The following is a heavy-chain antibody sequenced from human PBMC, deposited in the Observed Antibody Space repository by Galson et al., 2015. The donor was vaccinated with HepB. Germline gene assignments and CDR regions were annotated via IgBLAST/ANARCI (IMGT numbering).Heavy chain of an antibody. V-gene: IGHV1-46*04. D-gene: IGHD3-10*01. CDR1: GYTFTSYY. CDR3: ARDPLGPPGRNYYYGMDV. J-gene: IGHJ6*02. Sequence: VKVSCKASGYTFTSYYMHWVRQAPGQGLEWMGIINPSGGSRTYAQKLQGRVTMTRDTSTSTVYMELSSLRSEDTAVYYCARDPLGPPGRNYYYGMDVWGQGTTVTVSS. CDR2: INPSGGSR.